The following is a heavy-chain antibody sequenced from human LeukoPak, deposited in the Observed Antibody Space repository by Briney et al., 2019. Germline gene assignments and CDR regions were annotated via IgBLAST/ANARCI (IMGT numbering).Heavy chain of an antibody. CDR1: GFTFSSYS. D-gene: IGHD3-10*01. CDR3: ARGADRGSYYYMDV. CDR2: ISSSSSYI. J-gene: IGHJ6*03. Sequence: GGSLRLSCAASGFTFSSYSMNWVRQAPGKGLEWVSSISSSSSYIYYADSVKGRFTISRDNAKNSLYLQMNSLRAEDTAVYYCARGADRGSYYYMDVWGKGTTVTISS. V-gene: IGHV3-21*01.